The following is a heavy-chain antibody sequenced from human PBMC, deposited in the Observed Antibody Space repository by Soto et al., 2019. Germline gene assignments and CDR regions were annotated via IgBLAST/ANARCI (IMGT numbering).Heavy chain of an antibody. D-gene: IGHD1-26*01. CDR2: IIPILGIA. J-gene: IGHJ4*02. Sequence: QVQLVQSGAEVKKPGSSVKVSCKASGGTFSSYTISWVRQAPGQGLEWMGRIIPILGIANYAQKFQGRVTITADKSTSTAYMELSSLRSEDTAVYYCAREEPRSYSPFDYWGQGTLVTVSS. CDR1: GGTFSSYT. V-gene: IGHV1-69*08. CDR3: AREEPRSYSPFDY.